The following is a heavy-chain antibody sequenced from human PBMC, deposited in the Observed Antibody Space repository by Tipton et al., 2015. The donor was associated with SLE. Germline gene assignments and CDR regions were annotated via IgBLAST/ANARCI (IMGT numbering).Heavy chain of an antibody. CDR3: ARGSPGRSEGHYKDYHYGIDV. CDR2: ITNNGNT. D-gene: IGHD3-9*01. J-gene: IGHJ6*02. Sequence: GLVKPSETLSLTCSVSGGSISGTNYYWDWIRQPPGKGPEWIGRITNNGNTYYIPSLQSRVTMSVDTSKNQFSLKLISVAAADTAVYYCARGSPGRSEGHYKDYHYGIDVWGQGTTVTVSS. CDR1: GGSISGTNYY. V-gene: IGHV4-39*07.